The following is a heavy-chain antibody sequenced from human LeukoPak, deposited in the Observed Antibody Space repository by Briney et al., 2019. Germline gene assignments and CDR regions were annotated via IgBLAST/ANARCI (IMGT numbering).Heavy chain of an antibody. D-gene: IGHD2-2*01. Sequence: GGSLRLSCAASGFTFSSYTMSWVRQAPGKGLEWVSAMSGSSGSTYYADSVKGRFTISRDNSKNTLYLQMNSLRAEDTAVYYCANLVVPAADFDYWGQGTLVTVSS. J-gene: IGHJ4*02. CDR2: MSGSSGST. V-gene: IGHV3-23*01. CDR1: GFTFSSYT. CDR3: ANLVVPAADFDY.